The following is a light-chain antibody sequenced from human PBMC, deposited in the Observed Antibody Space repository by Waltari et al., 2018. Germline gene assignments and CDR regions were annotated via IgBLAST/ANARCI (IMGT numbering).Light chain of an antibody. Sequence: QSALTQPASVSGSPGQSITISCTGTSSDVGGYNSVPWYQQHPGKAPKLMIYDVSKRPSGVSKRFSGSKSGNTASLTISGLQAEDEADYYCSSYTSSSTWVFGGGTKLTVL. CDR2: DVS. V-gene: IGLV2-14*01. CDR1: SSDVGGYNS. J-gene: IGLJ3*02. CDR3: SSYTSSSTWV.